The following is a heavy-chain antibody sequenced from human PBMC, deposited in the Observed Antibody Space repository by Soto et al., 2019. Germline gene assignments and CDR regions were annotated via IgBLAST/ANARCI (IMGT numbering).Heavy chain of an antibody. CDR1: GFSLSTSGMC. CDR3: ARATSYFTEPENYFDY. Sequence: GSGPTLVNPTQTLTLTCTFSGFSLSTSGMCVSWIRQPPGKALEWLARIDWDDGKYYSTSLKTRLTISKDTSKNQVVLTMTNMDPVDTATYYCARATSYFTEPENYFDYWGQGTLVTVSS. CDR2: IDWDDGK. D-gene: IGHD3-9*01. J-gene: IGHJ4*02. V-gene: IGHV2-70*11.